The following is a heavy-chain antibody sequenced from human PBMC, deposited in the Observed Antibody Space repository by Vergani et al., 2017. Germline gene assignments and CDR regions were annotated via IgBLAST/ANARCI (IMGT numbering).Heavy chain of an antibody. D-gene: IGHD3-16*01. Sequence: QVQLVQSGAEVKRPGASVKVSCKASGYTFTGYYLHWVRLAPGQGLEWMGWINPKNGLTKYAQRFQGRVSLTRDTSITTASMELSSLRSDDTAMYYCTSFPTETSEYYDSTGYYHRFFEKWGQGTLVTVSS. V-gene: IGHV1-2*02. CDR2: INPKNGLT. J-gene: IGHJ4*02. CDR3: TSFPTETSEYYDSTGYYHRFFEK. CDR1: GYTFTGYY.